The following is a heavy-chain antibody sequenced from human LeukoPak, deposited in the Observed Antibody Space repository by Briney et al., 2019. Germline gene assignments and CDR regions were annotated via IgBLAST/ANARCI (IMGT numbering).Heavy chain of an antibody. CDR3: AKVLGYSGSYFDY. Sequence: PGGSLRLSCVASGFTVSTTYMGWVRQAPGKGLEWVSVIYSGGTTYYADSVKGRFTFSRDNSKNTLYLQMNSLRAEDTAVYYCAKVLGYSGSYFDYWGQGTLVTVSS. D-gene: IGHD1-26*01. J-gene: IGHJ4*02. V-gene: IGHV3-53*05. CDR2: IYSGGTT. CDR1: GFTVSTTY.